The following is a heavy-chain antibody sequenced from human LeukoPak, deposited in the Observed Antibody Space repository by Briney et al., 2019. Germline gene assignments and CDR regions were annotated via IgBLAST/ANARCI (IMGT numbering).Heavy chain of an antibody. D-gene: IGHD1-26*01. CDR2: ISGSGGST. Sequence: PGGSLRLSCAASGFTFSSYAMSWVRQALGKGLEWVSAISGSGGSTYYADSVEGRFTISRDNSKNTLYLQMNSLRAEDAAVYYCAKDKSGSYPEAFDIWGQGTMVTVSS. V-gene: IGHV3-23*01. CDR3: AKDKSGSYPEAFDI. CDR1: GFTFSSYA. J-gene: IGHJ3*02.